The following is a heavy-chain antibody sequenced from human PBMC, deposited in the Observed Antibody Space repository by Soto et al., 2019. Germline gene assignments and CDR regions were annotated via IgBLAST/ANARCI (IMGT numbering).Heavy chain of an antibody. Sequence: QLQLQESGSGLVKPSQTLSLTCAVSGGSISSGGYSWSWIRQPPGKGLEWIGYIYNSGSTYYNPSLKSRVTVSVDRSKNQFSLKLSSVTAGDTAVYYCARESHSSGYPFDYWGQGTLVTVSS. CDR1: GGSISSGGYS. CDR2: IYNSGST. D-gene: IGHD3-22*01. V-gene: IGHV4-30-2*01. J-gene: IGHJ4*02. CDR3: ARESHSSGYPFDY.